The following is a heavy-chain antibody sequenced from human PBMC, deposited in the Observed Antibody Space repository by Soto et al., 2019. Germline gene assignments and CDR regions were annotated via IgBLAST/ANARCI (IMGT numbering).Heavy chain of an antibody. Sequence: SETLSLTCTVSGGSISSYYWSWIRQPPGKGLEWIGYIYYSGSTNYNPSLKSRVTISVDTSKNQFSLKLSSVTAADTAVYYCARQVVVVVAAISYFDYWGQGTLVTVSS. CDR2: IYYSGST. D-gene: IGHD2-15*01. CDR1: GGSISSYY. J-gene: IGHJ4*02. CDR3: ARQVVVVVAAISYFDY. V-gene: IGHV4-59*08.